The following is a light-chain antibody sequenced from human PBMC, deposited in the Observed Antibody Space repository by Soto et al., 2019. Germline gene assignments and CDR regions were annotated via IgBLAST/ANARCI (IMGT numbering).Light chain of an antibody. CDR1: QSINNY. CDR2: KAS. V-gene: IGKV1-5*03. Sequence: DIQMTQSPSTLSASIGDRVTITCRASQSINNYLAWYQQKPGKAPQVLIYKASNLETGVPSRFSGSGSGTEFALFISSLQPDDFATYYCQQYHNDSPWTFGQGTKVEVK. J-gene: IGKJ1*01. CDR3: QQYHNDSPWT.